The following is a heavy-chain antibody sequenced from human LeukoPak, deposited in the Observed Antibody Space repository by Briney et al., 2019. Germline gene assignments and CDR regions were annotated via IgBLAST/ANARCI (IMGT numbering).Heavy chain of an antibody. CDR2: ISYDGSNK. CDR3: AKDQDGITIFGVADNWFDP. J-gene: IGHJ5*02. D-gene: IGHD3-3*01. V-gene: IGHV3-30*18. Sequence: GGSLRLSCAASGFTFSSYGMHWVRQAPGKGLEWVAVISYDGSNKYYADSVKGRFTISRDNSKNTLYLQMNSLRAEDTAVYYCAKDQDGITIFGVADNWFDPWGQGTLVTVSS. CDR1: GFTFSSYG.